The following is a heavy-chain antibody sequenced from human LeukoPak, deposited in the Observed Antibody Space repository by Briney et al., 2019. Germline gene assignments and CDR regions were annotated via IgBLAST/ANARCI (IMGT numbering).Heavy chain of an antibody. V-gene: IGHV4-39*07. D-gene: IGHD6-13*01. CDR3: ARDSIGISAVGTN. CDR2: LGIGGAT. CDR1: GGSINSDNHY. J-gene: IGHJ4*02. Sequence: SETLSLTCAVPGGSINSDNHYWGWIRQPPGKGLEWIGTLGIGGATDYSPSLKGRITIYGDTSKNQVSLRLSSVTAADTAVYYCARDSIGISAVGTNWGQGTLVTVSS.